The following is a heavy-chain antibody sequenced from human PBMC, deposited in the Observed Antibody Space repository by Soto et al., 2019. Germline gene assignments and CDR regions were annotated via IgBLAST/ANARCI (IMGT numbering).Heavy chain of an antibody. Sequence: SVKVSCKASGGTFSSYTISWVRQATGQGLEWMGGIIPIFGTANYAQKFQGRVTITADESTSTAYMELSSLRSEDTAVYYCAAVVIKGYYYGMDVWGQGTTVTVSS. CDR2: IIPIFGTA. V-gene: IGHV1-69*13. CDR3: AAVVIKGYYYGMDV. CDR1: GGTFSSYT. J-gene: IGHJ6*02. D-gene: IGHD3-22*01.